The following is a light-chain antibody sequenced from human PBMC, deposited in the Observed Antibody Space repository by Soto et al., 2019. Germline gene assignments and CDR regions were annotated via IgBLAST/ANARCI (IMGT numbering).Light chain of an antibody. CDR1: QSISNW. Sequence: DIQVTHSPTTLPASVADRVTINCRASQSISNWLAWYQQKPGTAPKVLIYHASNLQSGVPSRFSGSGSGTEFTLTISSLQPDDFASYYCQRYNSYSFGQGTKVDNK. CDR3: QRYNSYS. V-gene: IGKV1-5*01. CDR2: HAS. J-gene: IGKJ1*01.